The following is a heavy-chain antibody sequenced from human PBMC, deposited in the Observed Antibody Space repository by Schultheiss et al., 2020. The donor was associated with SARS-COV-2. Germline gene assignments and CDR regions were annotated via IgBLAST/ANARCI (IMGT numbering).Heavy chain of an antibody. CDR3: ARDSGDYSFDY. Sequence: SETLSLTCTVSGGSISSSSYYWGWIRQPPGKGLEWIGSIYYSGSTYYNPSLKSRVTISVDTSKNQFSLKLSSVTAADTAVYYCARDSGDYSFDYWGPGTLVTVSS. CDR2: IYYSGST. CDR1: GGSISSSSYY. J-gene: IGHJ4*02. D-gene: IGHD4-17*01. V-gene: IGHV4-39*07.